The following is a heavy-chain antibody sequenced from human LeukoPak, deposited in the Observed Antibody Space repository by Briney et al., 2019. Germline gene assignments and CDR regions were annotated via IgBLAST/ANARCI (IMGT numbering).Heavy chain of an antibody. Sequence: PSQTLSLTCTVSGGSISSGSYYWSWIRQPAGKGLEWIGRIYTSGSTNYNPSLKSRVTISVDTSKNQFSLKLSSVTAEDTAVYYCARVFSDFWSGYYSGDDAFDIWGQGTMVTVSS. D-gene: IGHD3-3*01. CDR2: IYTSGST. V-gene: IGHV4-61*02. CDR1: GGSISSGSYY. J-gene: IGHJ3*02. CDR3: ARVFSDFWSGYYSGDDAFDI.